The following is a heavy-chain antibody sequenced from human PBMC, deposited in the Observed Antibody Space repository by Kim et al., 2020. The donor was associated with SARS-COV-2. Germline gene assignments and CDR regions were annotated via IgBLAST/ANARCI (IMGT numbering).Heavy chain of an antibody. CDR3: ARQGETTVVDWYFDL. CDR1: GYNFPNYW. D-gene: IGHD4-17*01. V-gene: IGHV5-51*01. Sequence: GESLKISCKTSGYNFPNYWIAWVRQMPGKGLEWMGIIYPFDSDTRYSPSFQGRVTISADKSISTAYLQWGSLKASDTAMYYCARQGETTVVDWYFDLWGRGTLVTVSS. CDR2: IYPFDSDT. J-gene: IGHJ2*01.